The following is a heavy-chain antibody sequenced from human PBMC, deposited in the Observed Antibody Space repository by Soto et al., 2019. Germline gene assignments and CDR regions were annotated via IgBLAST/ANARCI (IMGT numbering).Heavy chain of an antibody. CDR1: EFTFSSYA. D-gene: IGHD6-13*01. V-gene: IGHV3-30-3*01. Sequence: QVQLVESGGGVVQPGRSLRLSCAASEFTFSSYAMHWVRQAPGKGLEWVAVISYDGSNKYYAGSVKGRFTISKDNSKNTLYLQMNSLRAEDTAVYYCARGGYSSSWWLDYWGQGTLVTVSS. CDR3: ARGGYSSSWWLDY. CDR2: ISYDGSNK. J-gene: IGHJ4*02.